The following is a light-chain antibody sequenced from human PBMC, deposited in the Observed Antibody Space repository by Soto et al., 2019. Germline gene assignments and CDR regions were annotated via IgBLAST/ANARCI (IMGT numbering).Light chain of an antibody. Sequence: DIQMTPSPSSVSASVGDRFTITCRASRDISTWLAWYQQKPGKAPKLLIYGASNLQSGVPSRFSGSGSGTDFTLTISRLEPEDFAVYYCQQYGSSPLTFGGGTKVDI. CDR3: QQYGSSPLT. CDR1: RDISTW. V-gene: IGKV1-12*01. CDR2: GAS. J-gene: IGKJ4*01.